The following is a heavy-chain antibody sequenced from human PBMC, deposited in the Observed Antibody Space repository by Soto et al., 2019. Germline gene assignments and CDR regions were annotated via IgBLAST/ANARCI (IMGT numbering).Heavy chain of an antibody. V-gene: IGHV4-31*02. CDR2: IYYSGSP. J-gene: IGHJ2*01. Sequence: VQLLESGGGLVQPGGSLRLSCAASGFTFSSYAMSWVRQAPGKGLEWIGYIYYSGSPYYSPSLKSRVSISVDTSKNQFSLKLSSVTAADTAVYYCARGGRWLQYWYFDLWGPGTLVTVSS. CDR3: ARGGRWLQYWYFDL. CDR1: GFTFSSYA. D-gene: IGHD5-12*01.